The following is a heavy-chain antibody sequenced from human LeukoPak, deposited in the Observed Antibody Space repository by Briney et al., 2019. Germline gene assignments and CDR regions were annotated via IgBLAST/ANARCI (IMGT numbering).Heavy chain of an antibody. V-gene: IGHV4-61*02. CDR3: AGDRSKQWLSWYFDL. D-gene: IGHD6-19*01. CDR2: IYTSGST. J-gene: IGHJ2*01. CDR1: GGSISSGSYY. Sequence: SETLSLTCTVSGGSISSGSYYWSWIRQPAGKGLEWIGRIYTSGSTNYNPSLKSRVTISVDTSKNQFSLKLSSVTAADTAVYYCAGDRSKQWLSWYFDLWGRGTLVTVSS.